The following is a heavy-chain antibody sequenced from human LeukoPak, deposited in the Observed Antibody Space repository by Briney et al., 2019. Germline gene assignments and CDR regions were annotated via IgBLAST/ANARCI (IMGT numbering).Heavy chain of an antibody. V-gene: IGHV3-23*01. D-gene: IGHD1-7*01. J-gene: IGHJ5*02. CDR3: ARVGGITGTTRWFDP. Sequence: GGSLRLSCAASGFTFSSYAMSWVRQAPGKGLEWVSAISGSGGSTYYADSVKGRFTISRDNSKNTLYLQMNSLRAEDTAVYYCARVGGITGTTRWFDPWGQGTLVTVSS. CDR1: GFTFSSYA. CDR2: ISGSGGST.